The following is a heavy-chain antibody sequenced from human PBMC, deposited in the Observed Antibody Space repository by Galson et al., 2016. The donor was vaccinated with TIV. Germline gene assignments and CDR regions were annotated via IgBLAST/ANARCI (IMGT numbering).Heavy chain of an antibody. CDR3: ARASSDYFYNYGMDV. Sequence: PALVKPTQTLTLTCTFSGFSLSRSRMCVTWMRQPPGKTLEWLARIDGDDDTYYNNFLATRLFITKDTSRNQVVLTLTNLDPADTATYYFARASSDYFYNYGMDVWGQGTTVTVS. CDR2: IDGDDDT. V-gene: IGHV2-70*11. J-gene: IGHJ6*02. D-gene: IGHD6-19*01. CDR1: GFSLSRSRMC.